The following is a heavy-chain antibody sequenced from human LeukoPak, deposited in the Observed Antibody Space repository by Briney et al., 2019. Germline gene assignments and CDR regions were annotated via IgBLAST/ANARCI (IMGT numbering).Heavy chain of an antibody. V-gene: IGHV1-69*13. Sequence: SVKVSCTTSGGTFSSYAISWVRQAPGQGLEWMGGIIPIFGTANYAQKFQGRVTITADESTSTAYMELSSLRSEDTAVYYYARGPEGGYMDYWGQGTLVTVSS. CDR2: IIPIFGTA. J-gene: IGHJ4*02. CDR3: ARGPEGGYMDY. D-gene: IGHD3-22*01. CDR1: GGTFSSYA.